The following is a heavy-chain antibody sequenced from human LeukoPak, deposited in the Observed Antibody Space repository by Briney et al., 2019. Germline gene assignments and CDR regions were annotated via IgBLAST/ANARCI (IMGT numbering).Heavy chain of an antibody. CDR3: ARDSGVLDFQH. CDR1: GFTFSSYS. V-gene: IGHV3-21*01. D-gene: IGHD3-10*01. Sequence: PGGSLRLSCAASGFTFSSYSMNWVRQAPGKGLEWFSSISSSSSYIYYADSVKGRFTISRDNAKNSLYLQMNSLRAEDTAVYYCARDSGVLDFQHWGQGTLVTVSS. J-gene: IGHJ1*01. CDR2: ISSSSSYI.